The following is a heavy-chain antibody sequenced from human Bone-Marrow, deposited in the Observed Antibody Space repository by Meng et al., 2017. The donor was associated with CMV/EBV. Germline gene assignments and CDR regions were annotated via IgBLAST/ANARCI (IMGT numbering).Heavy chain of an antibody. Sequence: SVKVSCKASRDTFSSYTISWVRQAPGQGLEWMGGIIPIFGTANYAQKFHGRVTITTDESTSTAYMELSSLRSEDTAVYYCATPHYCSSTNCYPHYYYGMDVWGQGTTVTVSS. CDR2: IIPIFGTA. V-gene: IGHV1-69*05. CDR1: RDTFSSYT. CDR3: ATPHYCSSTNCYPHYYYGMDV. D-gene: IGHD2-2*01. J-gene: IGHJ6*02.